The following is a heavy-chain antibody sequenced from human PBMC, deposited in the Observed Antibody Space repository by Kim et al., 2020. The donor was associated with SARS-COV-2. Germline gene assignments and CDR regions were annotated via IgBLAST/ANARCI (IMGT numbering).Heavy chain of an antibody. J-gene: IGHJ5*01. CDR3: ARGLGDYSGDDFPICSS. CDR2: MNPKSGDT. V-gene: IGHV1-8*01. Sequence: SVKVSCKASGFTFSNYDISWVRQATGQGLEWMGWMNPKSGDTRYAQKFQGRVSMTRDTSISTAYMELRSLTSDDTAVYFCARGLGDYSGDDFPICSSWG. D-gene: IGHD5-12*01. CDR1: GFTFSNYD.